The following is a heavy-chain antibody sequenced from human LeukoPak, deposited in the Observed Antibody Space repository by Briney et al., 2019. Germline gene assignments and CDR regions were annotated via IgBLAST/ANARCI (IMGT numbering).Heavy chain of an antibody. Sequence: GGSLRLSCAASGFTFSSYSMNWVRQAPGKGLEWVSSISSSSSYIYYADSVKGRFTISRDNAKNSLYLQMNSLRAEDTAVYYCARDFPNEERLQRYCSGGSCYPRYYYYGMDVWGQGTTVTVSS. D-gene: IGHD2-15*01. V-gene: IGHV3-21*01. CDR1: GFTFSSYS. CDR3: ARDFPNEERLQRYCSGGSCYPRYYYYGMDV. CDR2: ISSSSSYI. J-gene: IGHJ6*02.